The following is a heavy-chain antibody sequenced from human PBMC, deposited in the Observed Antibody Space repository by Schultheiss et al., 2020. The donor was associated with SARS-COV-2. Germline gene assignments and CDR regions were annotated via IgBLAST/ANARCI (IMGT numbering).Heavy chain of an antibody. J-gene: IGHJ6*03. Sequence: GESLKISCKTSGYMFKNYGVSWVRQAPGQGLEWMGWISGYNGKTNYEQKFQGRVTMTTDTSTSTAYMEVRSLRSDDTATYYCARDGRLTVTLDIPLLLPDYMDVWGKGTPVTVSS. CDR3: ARDGRLTVTLDIPLLLPDYMDV. D-gene: IGHD2-21*02. V-gene: IGHV1-18*04. CDR2: ISGYNGKT. CDR1: GYMFKNYG.